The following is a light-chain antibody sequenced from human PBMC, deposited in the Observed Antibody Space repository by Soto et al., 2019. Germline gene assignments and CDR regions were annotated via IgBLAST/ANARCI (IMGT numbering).Light chain of an antibody. Sequence: EIVLTQSPGTLSLSPGERATLSCRASQSVSSSYLAWYQQKPGQAPRLLIYDASSRATGIPDRFSGSGSGTDFTITISRLEPADFAVYYCQQYGSSSYTFGQGTKLEIK. CDR3: QQYGSSSYT. CDR2: DAS. V-gene: IGKV3-20*01. CDR1: QSVSSSY. J-gene: IGKJ2*01.